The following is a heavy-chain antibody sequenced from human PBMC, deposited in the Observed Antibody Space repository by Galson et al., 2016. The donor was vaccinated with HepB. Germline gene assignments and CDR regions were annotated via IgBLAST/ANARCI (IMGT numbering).Heavy chain of an antibody. CDR1: GFTFSTYS. Sequence: SLRLSCAASGFTFSTYSMNWVRQAPGKGLEWVSSISSSSYIYNADSVKGRFTISRDNAKNSLYLQMNSLRAEDTAVYYCARDTVVMVVAALVFDIWGQGTMVTVSS. D-gene: IGHD2-15*01. CDR2: ISSSSYI. CDR3: ARDTVVMVVAALVFDI. J-gene: IGHJ3*02. V-gene: IGHV3-21*01.